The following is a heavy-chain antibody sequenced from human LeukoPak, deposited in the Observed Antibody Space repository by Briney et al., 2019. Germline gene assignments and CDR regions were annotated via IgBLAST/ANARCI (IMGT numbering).Heavy chain of an antibody. J-gene: IGHJ4*02. CDR3: ARLKGYGDYVDY. Sequence: SETLSLTCIVSGGSISSSSYYWGWIRQPPGKGLEWIGSLYYSGSTYFNPSLKSRVTISVDTSKNQFSLKLSSVTAADTAVYYCARLKGYGDYVDYWGQGTLVTVSS. CDR1: GGSISSSSYY. CDR2: LYYSGST. D-gene: IGHD4-17*01. V-gene: IGHV4-39*01.